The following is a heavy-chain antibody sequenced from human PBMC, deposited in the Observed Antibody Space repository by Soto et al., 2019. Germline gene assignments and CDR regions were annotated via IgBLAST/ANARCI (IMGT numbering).Heavy chain of an antibody. Sequence: SVEVFCKASGDSFSKYTVNWVRQAPREGLEWMGVIIPRFGTTNFAQTLQGRVTIAADQSMSKVLMELSRLRSEDTALYYCTSGRGLYNRVRSQLDSWG. CDR3: TSGRGLYNRVRSQLDS. CDR1: GDSFSKYT. J-gene: IGHJ5*01. V-gene: IGHV1-69*13. D-gene: IGHD1-1*01. CDR2: IIPRFGTT.